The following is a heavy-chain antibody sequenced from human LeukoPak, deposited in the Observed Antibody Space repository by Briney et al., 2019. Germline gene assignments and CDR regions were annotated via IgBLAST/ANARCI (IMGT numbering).Heavy chain of an antibody. Sequence: ASVKVSRKASGYTFTSYDINWVRQATGQGLEWMGWMNPNSGNTGYAQKFQGRVTMTRNTSISTAYMELSSLRSEDTAVYYCARRLGYCSDGSCYSLNYWGQGTLVTVSS. V-gene: IGHV1-8*01. CDR1: GYTFTSYD. CDR2: MNPNSGNT. D-gene: IGHD2-15*01. CDR3: ARRLGYCSDGSCYSLNY. J-gene: IGHJ4*02.